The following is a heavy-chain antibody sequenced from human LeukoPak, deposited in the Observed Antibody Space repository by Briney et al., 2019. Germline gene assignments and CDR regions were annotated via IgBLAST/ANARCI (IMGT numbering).Heavy chain of an antibody. V-gene: IGHV1-58*02. D-gene: IGHD5-12*01. CDR1: GFTFTSSA. CDR2: IFVGSGNT. Sequence: GASVKVSCKASGFTFTSSAMQWVRQARGQRLEWIGWIFVGSGNTNYAQKFQERVTITRDMSTSTAYMELSSLRSEDTAVYYCAAGTPNIVAHDAFDIWGQGTMVTVSS. J-gene: IGHJ3*02. CDR3: AAGTPNIVAHDAFDI.